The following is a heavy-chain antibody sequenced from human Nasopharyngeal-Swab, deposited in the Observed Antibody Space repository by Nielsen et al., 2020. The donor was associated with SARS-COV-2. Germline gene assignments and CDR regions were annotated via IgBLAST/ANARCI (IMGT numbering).Heavy chain of an antibody. CDR3: ARRPARPGIAVAGTR. CDR2: IYYSGST. J-gene: IGHJ4*02. CDR1: GGSISSSSYY. Sequence: SETLSLTCTVSGGSISSSSYYWGWIRQPPGKGLEWIGSIYYSGSTYYNPSLKSRVTISVDTSKNQFSLKLSSVTAADTAVYYCARRPARPGIAVAGTRWGQGTLVTVSS. D-gene: IGHD6-19*01. V-gene: IGHV4-39*01.